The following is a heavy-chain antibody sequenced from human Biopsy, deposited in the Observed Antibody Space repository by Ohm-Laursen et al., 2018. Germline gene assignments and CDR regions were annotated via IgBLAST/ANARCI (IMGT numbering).Heavy chain of an antibody. V-gene: IGHV1-8*01. CDR2: MNPNSGNT. D-gene: IGHD3-22*01. Sequence: ASVKVSCKASGYTFTNYNVNWVRQATGQGLEWMGWMNPNSGNTGYAQKFQGRVTMTRNTSISTAYMELSSLTSVDTAVYYCARDFNYDGGGSFNFDYWGQGTLVTVSS. CDR3: ARDFNYDGGGSFNFDY. CDR1: GYTFTNYN. J-gene: IGHJ4*02.